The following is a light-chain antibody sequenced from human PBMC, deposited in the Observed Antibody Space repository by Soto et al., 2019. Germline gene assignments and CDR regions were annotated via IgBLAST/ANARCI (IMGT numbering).Light chain of an antibody. CDR3: QTWDTGARVV. CDR1: SGYSSYA. V-gene: IGLV4-69*01. Sequence: QLVLTQAPSASASLGASVKLTCTLSSGYSSYAIAWHQQQPEKGPRYLMKLNSDGRHSKGDGIPDRFSGSSSGAERYLTISSLQSEDEADYYCQTWDTGARVVFGGGTKLTVL. J-gene: IGLJ2*01. CDR2: LNSDGRH.